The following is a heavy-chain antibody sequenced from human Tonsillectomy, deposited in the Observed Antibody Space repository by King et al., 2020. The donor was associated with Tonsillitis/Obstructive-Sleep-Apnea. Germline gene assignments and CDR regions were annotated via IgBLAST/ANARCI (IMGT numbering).Heavy chain of an antibody. CDR2: ISGDSGYI. CDR3: ARPSYGSGVYYYFYMDV. J-gene: IGHJ6*03. V-gene: IGHV3-21*01. Sequence: VQLVESGGGLDKPGGSLRLSCAASGFTFSAYGMTWVRRAPGKGLEWVSSISGDSGYIYYADSVRGRFTISRDNAKNSLYLQMNSLRAEDTAVYYCARPSYGSGVYYYFYMDVWGKGTTVTVSS. CDR1: GFTFSAYG. D-gene: IGHD3-10*01.